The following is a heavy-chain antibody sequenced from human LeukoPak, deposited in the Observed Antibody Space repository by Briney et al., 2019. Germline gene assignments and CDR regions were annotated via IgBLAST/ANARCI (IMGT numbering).Heavy chain of an antibody. J-gene: IGHJ4*02. Sequence: GRSLRLSCAASGFTFSSYGMHWVRQAPGKGLEWVAVIWYDGSNKYYADSVKGRFTISRDNSKNTLYLQMNSLRAEDTAVYYCARGRERYYYDSSGSYLDYWGQGTLVTVSS. CDR3: ARGRERYYYDSSGSYLDY. CDR2: IWYDGSNK. V-gene: IGHV3-33*01. D-gene: IGHD3-22*01. CDR1: GFTFSSYG.